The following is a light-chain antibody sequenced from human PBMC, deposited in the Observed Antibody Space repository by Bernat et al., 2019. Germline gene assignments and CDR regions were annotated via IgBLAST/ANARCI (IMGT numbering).Light chain of an antibody. J-gene: IGKJ1*01. CDR1: QSLSNNY. CDR2: GAS. CDR3: QQYDSSPPRT. V-gene: IGKV3-20*01. Sequence: DIVLTRSPGTLSLSPGERATLSCRASQSLSNNYLAWYQRKPGQAPRLLIYGASSRATGIPDRFSGSGSGTDFTLTISRLEPEDFAVYYCQQYDSSPPRTFGQGTKVEIK.